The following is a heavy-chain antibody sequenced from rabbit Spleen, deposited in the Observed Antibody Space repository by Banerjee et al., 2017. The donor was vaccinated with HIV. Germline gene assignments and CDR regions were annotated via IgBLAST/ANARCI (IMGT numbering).Heavy chain of an antibody. V-gene: IGHV1S47*01. CDR1: GFDFSSYG. D-gene: IGHD8-1*01. Sequence: QEQLVESGGGLVQPGGSLKLSCKASGFDFSSYGVSWVRQAPGKGLEWIGYIDPVFGITYYANWVNGRFSISRENAQNTVDLKMNSLTAADTATYFCARDGAGGSYFALWGPGTLVTVS. CDR2: IDPVFGIT. CDR3: ARDGAGGSYFAL. J-gene: IGHJ6*01.